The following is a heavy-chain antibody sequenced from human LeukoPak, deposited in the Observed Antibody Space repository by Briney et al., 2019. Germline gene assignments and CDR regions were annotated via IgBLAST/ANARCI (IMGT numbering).Heavy chain of an antibody. CDR1: GGSLSGYY. D-gene: IGHD5-18*01. Sequence: SETPSLTCAVYGGSLSGYYWSWIRQPPGKGLEWIGEINHSGSTNYNPSLKSRVTISVDTSKNQFSLKLSSVTAADTAVYYCATAMVTRNFDYWGQGTLVTVSS. J-gene: IGHJ4*02. V-gene: IGHV4-34*01. CDR3: ATAMVTRNFDY. CDR2: INHSGST.